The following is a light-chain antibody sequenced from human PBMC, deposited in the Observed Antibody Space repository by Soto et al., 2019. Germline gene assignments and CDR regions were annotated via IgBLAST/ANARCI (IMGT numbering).Light chain of an antibody. CDR3: QQYDYWPPT. CDR1: QSINSN. CDR2: GAF. V-gene: IGKV3-15*01. J-gene: IGKJ3*01. Sequence: ERVMTQSPATLSVSPGERATLSCRASQSINSNLAWYQQKPGQAPRLLIYGAFTRATGVPARFSGSGSGTEFTLTISSLQSEDFAVYSCQQYDYWPPTFGPGTKVDIK.